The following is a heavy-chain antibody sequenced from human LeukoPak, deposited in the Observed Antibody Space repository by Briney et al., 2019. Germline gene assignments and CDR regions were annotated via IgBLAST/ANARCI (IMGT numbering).Heavy chain of an antibody. J-gene: IGHJ4*02. CDR3: ARDQATLGGGLDS. V-gene: IGHV3-53*01. CDR2: IYTGGTT. D-gene: IGHD3-16*01. CDR1: GFSVSGTH. Sequence: PGGSLRLSCAASGFSVSGTHMSWVRQAPGKGLEWVSAIYTGGTTYYADSVNGRFTISRDSSKNTLFLQLNSLRAEDTAVYYCARDQATLGGGLDSWGQGTLVTVSS.